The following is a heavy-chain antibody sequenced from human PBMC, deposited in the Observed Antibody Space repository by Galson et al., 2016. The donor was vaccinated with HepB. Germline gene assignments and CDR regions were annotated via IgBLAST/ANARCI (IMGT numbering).Heavy chain of an antibody. D-gene: IGHD3-10*01. CDR3: STDYPSPGIEVDWFDP. Sequence: SLRLSCAASGLTFSDAWMNWVRQAPGKGLEWVGRIKSKFYGETTEYAAPVKGRFTISRDDSRNTLYLQMNSLKTEDTAVYYCSTDYPSPGIEVDWFDPWGQGTLVTVSS. V-gene: IGHV3-15*01. CDR2: IKSKFYGETT. J-gene: IGHJ5*02. CDR1: GLTFSDAW.